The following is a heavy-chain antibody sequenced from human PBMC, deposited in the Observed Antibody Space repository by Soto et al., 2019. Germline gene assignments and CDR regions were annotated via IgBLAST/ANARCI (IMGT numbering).Heavy chain of an antibody. D-gene: IGHD6-13*01. CDR3: ARFAREENPKVGSWYYFDY. CDR1: GGSISSGGYF. Sequence: QVQLQESGPGLVKPSQTLSLTCTVSGGSISSGGYFWSWVRQHPGKGLEWIGNIYYSGQTYYNPSLKSRMTISVDTSKNQFSRKLSSVTAADTAVYYCARFAREENPKVGSWYYFDYWGQGTRVTVSS. CDR2: IYYSGQT. V-gene: IGHV4-31*03. J-gene: IGHJ4*02.